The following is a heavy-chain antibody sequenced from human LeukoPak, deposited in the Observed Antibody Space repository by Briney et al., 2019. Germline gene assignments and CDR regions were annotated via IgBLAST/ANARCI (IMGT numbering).Heavy chain of an antibody. J-gene: IGHJ4*02. CDR2: INPNSGGT. CDR1: GYTFTGYY. D-gene: IGHD4-17*01. Sequence: GASVKVSCKASGYTFTGYYMHWVRQAPGQGLEWMGWINPNSGGTNYAQKFQGRVTMTRDTSISTAYMELSRLRSDDTAVYYCARAYHDYGEWVDYWGQGTLVTVSS. CDR3: ARAYHDYGEWVDY. V-gene: IGHV1-2*02.